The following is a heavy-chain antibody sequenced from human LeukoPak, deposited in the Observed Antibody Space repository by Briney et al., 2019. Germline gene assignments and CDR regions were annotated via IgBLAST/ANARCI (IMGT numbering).Heavy chain of an antibody. D-gene: IGHD6-19*01. J-gene: IGHJ6*02. V-gene: IGHV1-2*04. CDR2: INPNSGGT. CDR1: GYTFTGYY. CDR3: AREESSGWYASYYYYGMDV. Sequence: ASVKVSCKASGYTFTGYYMHWVRQAPGQGLEWMGWINPNSGGTNYAQKFQGWVTMTRDTSISTAYMELSRLRSDDTAVYYCAREESSGWYASYYYYGMDVWGQGTTVTVSS.